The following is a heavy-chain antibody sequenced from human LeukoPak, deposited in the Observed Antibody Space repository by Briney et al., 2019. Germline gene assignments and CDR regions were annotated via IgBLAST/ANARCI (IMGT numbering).Heavy chain of an antibody. Sequence: SETLSLTCAVYGGSFSGYYWSWIRQPPGKGLEWIGEINHSGSTNYNPSLKSRVTISVDTSKNQFSLKLSSVTAADTAVYYCARRGVGRYYYYYYYMDVWGKGTTITVSS. CDR1: GGSFSGYY. V-gene: IGHV4-34*01. CDR2: INHSGST. J-gene: IGHJ6*03. D-gene: IGHD3-10*01. CDR3: ARRGVGRYYYYYYYMDV.